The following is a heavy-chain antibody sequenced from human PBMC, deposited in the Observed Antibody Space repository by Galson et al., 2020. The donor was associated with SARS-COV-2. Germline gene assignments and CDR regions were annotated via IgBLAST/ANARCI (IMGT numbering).Heavy chain of an antibody. J-gene: IGHJ4*02. CDR1: GFTVSSNY. D-gene: IGHD6-13*01. V-gene: IGHV3-53*01. CDR2: IYSGGST. CDR3: ARVGFSSSWYPFDY. Sequence: GESLKISCVACGFTVSSNYMNWVRQAPGKGLEWVSVIYSGGSTDYADSVKGRFTISRDSSKNTVFLQMNSLRADDTAVYYCARVGFSSSWYPFDYWGQGTLVTVSS.